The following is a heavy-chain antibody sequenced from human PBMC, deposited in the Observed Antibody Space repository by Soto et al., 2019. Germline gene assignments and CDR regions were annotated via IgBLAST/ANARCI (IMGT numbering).Heavy chain of an antibody. V-gene: IGHV4-34*01. J-gene: IGHJ5*02. D-gene: IGHD3-3*01. CDR3: WRAGFWSGYSYGLRRNWFGP. CDR1: GVSFSGYY. CDR2: INHSGST. Sequence: SETLSLTCAVYGVSFSGYYWSWIRQPPGKGLEWIGEINHSGSTNYNPSPESRGTIFLDTSKNQFSLQLRSVTAADTAAEYFWRAGFWSGYSYGLRRNWFGPWGQGTLVTVSS.